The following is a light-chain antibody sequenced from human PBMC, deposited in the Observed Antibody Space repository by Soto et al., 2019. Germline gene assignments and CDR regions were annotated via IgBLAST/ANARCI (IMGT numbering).Light chain of an antibody. V-gene: IGKV1-33*01. CDR2: TVP. CDR3: QQYNSLPYT. CDR1: QDISTY. J-gene: IGKJ2*01. Sequence: DIQMTQSPSSLSASLGDRVTITCRASQDISTYLNWYQQKPGKAPNLLIYTVPNLETGVPSRFSGSGSGTVFTLTLSALEPEDIATYYCQQYNSLPYTFGQGTRLEIE.